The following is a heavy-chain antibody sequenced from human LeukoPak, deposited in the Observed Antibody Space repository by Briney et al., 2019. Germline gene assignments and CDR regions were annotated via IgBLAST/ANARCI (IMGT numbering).Heavy chain of an antibody. J-gene: IGHJ4*02. CDR2: ISSSGSTI. Sequence: GGSLRLSCAASGFTVSSNYMSWVRQAPGKGLEWVSYISSSGSTIYYADSVKGRFTISRDNAKNSLYLQMNSLKAEDTAVYYCARDIAAAASPSDYWGQGTLVTVSS. CDR3: ARDIAAAASPSDY. D-gene: IGHD6-13*01. V-gene: IGHV3-11*01. CDR1: GFTVSSNY.